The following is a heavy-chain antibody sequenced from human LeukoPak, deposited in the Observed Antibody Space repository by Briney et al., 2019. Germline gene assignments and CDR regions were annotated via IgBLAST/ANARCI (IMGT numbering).Heavy chain of an antibody. V-gene: IGHV6-1*01. Sequence: SQTLSLTCAISGDSVSSNSVTWNWIRQSPSRGLEWLGRTYYRSTWYNDYAVSVRGRITVNPDTSKNQSSLHLNSVTPEDTAVYYCARRLTQYDCFDPWGQGILVTVSS. J-gene: IGHJ5*02. CDR2: TYYRSTWYN. CDR3: ARRLTQYDCFDP. D-gene: IGHD2-2*01. CDR1: GDSVSSNSVT.